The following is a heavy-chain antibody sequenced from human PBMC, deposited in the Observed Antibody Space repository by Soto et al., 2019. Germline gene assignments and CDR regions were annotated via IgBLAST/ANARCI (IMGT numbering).Heavy chain of an antibody. Sequence: GGSMRLSCSASGLTFCSYGVHWVRKKPGKGLEWVAVISYDGSNKYYADSVKGRFTIYRDNSKNTLYLQMNSLRAEDTAVYYCAKDLIAAAGPPLDYYYYGMDVWGQGTTVTVSS. CDR2: ISYDGSNK. J-gene: IGHJ6*02. CDR1: GLTFCSYG. V-gene: IGHV3-30*18. D-gene: IGHD6-13*01. CDR3: AKDLIAAAGPPLDYYYYGMDV.